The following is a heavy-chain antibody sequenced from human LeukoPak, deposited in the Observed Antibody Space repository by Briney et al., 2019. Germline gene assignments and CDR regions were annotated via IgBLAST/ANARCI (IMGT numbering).Heavy chain of an antibody. J-gene: IGHJ4*02. CDR2: MNPNSGNT. Sequence: GAAVKVSCKASGYTFTSYDINWVRQATGQGLEWMGWMNPNSGNTGYAQKFQGRVTMTRNTSISTAYMELSSLRSEDTAVYYCARDPLDYGSGSPGQGYDYWGQGTLVTVSS. CDR3: ARDPLDYGSGSPGQGYDY. D-gene: IGHD3-10*01. CDR1: GYTFTSYD. V-gene: IGHV1-8*01.